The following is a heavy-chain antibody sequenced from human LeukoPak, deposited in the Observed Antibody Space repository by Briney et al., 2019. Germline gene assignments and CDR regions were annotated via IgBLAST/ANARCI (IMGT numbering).Heavy chain of an antibody. CDR1: GYSFTSYW. Sequence: GESLKIFCKGSGYSFTSYWIGWVRQMPGKGLEWMGIIYPDDSDTRYSPSFQGQVTISADKSISTAYLQWSSLKASDTAMYYCAAGEWESHDAFDIWGQGTMVTVSS. CDR2: IYPDDSDT. D-gene: IGHD1-26*01. CDR3: AAGEWESHDAFDI. V-gene: IGHV5-51*01. J-gene: IGHJ3*02.